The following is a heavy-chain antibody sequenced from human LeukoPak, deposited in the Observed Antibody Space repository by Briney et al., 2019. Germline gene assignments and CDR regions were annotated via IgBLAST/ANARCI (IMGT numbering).Heavy chain of an antibody. CDR2: ISDRSVSI. CDR1: GFTFTTYA. D-gene: IGHD3-16*01. J-gene: IGHJ5*01. V-gene: IGHV3-23*01. Sequence: GGSLRLSCAASGFTFTTYAMSWVRQAPGKGLEWVSSISDRSVSIYYADSVRGRFTISRDNSKNTLSLQMNSLRAEDTAVYYCAKDEATSGGGLASWGQGTLVIVSS. CDR3: AKDEATSGGGLAS.